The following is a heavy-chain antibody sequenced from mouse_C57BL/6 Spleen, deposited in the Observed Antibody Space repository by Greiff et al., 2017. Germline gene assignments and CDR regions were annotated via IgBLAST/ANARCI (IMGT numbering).Heavy chain of an antibody. Sequence: QVQLQQPGAELVRPGTSVKLSCKASGYTFTSYWMHWVKQRPGQGLEWIGVIDPSDSYTNYNQKFKGKATLTVDTSSSTAYMQLSSLTSEDSAGYYCAKEPYGNHWYFDVWGTGTTVTVSS. D-gene: IGHD2-10*02. V-gene: IGHV1-59*01. CDR1: GYTFTSYW. J-gene: IGHJ1*03. CDR2: IDPSDSYT. CDR3: AKEPYGNHWYFDV.